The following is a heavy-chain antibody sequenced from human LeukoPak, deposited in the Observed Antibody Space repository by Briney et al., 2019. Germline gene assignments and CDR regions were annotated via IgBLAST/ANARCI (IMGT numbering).Heavy chain of an antibody. J-gene: IGHJ5*02. CDR1: GGSISSYY. V-gene: IGHV4-59*01. Sequence: PSETLSLTCTVSGGSISSYYWSWIRQPPGKGLEWIGYIYYSGSTNYNPSLKSRVTISVDTSKNQFSLRLNSVTAADTAVYYCARGGAYGRFDPWGQGTLVTVSS. CDR3: ARGGAYGRFDP. CDR2: IYYSGST. D-gene: IGHD2-21*01.